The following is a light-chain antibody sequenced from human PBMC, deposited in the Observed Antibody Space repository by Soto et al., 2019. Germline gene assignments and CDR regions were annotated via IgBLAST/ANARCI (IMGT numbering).Light chain of an antibody. CDR1: SSDFGGTNY. CDR3: TSYAGSYADVV. CDR2: DGT. J-gene: IGLJ2*01. Sequence: QSALTQPPSASGSPGQSVTISCTGTSSDFGGTNYVSWYQQHPGKAPKLMIFDGTMRPSGVPALFSGTKSCNTAALTDSGLQDEDEADYYCTSYAGSYADVVFGGGTKLTVL. V-gene: IGLV2-8*01.